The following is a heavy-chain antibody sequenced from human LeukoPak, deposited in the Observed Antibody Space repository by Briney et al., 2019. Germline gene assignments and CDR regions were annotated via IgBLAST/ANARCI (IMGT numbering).Heavy chain of an antibody. CDR1: GFTFSSYG. Sequence: GGSLRLSCAASGFTFSSYGMHWVRQAPGKGLEWVAFIRYDGSNKYYADSVKGRFTISRDNSKNTLYLQMNSLRAEDTAVYYCAKDKEVVVTAMGFDYWGQGTLVTVSS. D-gene: IGHD2-21*02. J-gene: IGHJ4*02. CDR2: IRYDGSNK. V-gene: IGHV3-30*02. CDR3: AKDKEVVVTAMGFDY.